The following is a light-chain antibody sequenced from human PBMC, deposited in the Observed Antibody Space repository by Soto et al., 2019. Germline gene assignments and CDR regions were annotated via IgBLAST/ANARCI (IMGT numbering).Light chain of an antibody. CDR2: QDT. J-gene: IGLJ2*01. CDR3: QTWDSGVV. Sequence: SYELSQPPSVPVSPGRTATITSSGDELGDKYVSWYPQRPGQSPVLVISQDTQRPSGIPERFSGSNSDDTATLTISGTQSLDEADYYCQTWDSGVVFGGGTKLTVL. CDR1: ELGDKY. V-gene: IGLV3-1*01.